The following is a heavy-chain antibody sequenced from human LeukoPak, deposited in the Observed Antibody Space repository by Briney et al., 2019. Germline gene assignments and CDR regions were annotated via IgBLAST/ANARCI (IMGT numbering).Heavy chain of an antibody. V-gene: IGHV4-61*02. CDR2: INTSGRT. D-gene: IGHD6-6*01. CDR1: GASISSGVYY. CDR3: ARDYSPKEESIAARKYYYYYYMDV. Sequence: SSETLSLTCTVSGASISSGVYYWSWVRQPAGKGLGWIVRINTSGRTNYNPSLKSRVTISVDKSKNQFSLKLSSVTAADTAVYYCARDYSPKEESIAARKYYYYYYMDVWGKGTTVTVSS. J-gene: IGHJ6*03.